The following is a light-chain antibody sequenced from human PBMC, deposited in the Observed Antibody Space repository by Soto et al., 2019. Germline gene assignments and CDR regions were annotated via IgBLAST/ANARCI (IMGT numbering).Light chain of an antibody. V-gene: IGLV2-14*02. CDR2: DVS. Sequence: SVLTQVASVPGSPGQSITISCTGTSSDVGTFNLVSWYQQHPGKAPKLMIYDVSNRPSGVSNRFSGSKSGNTASLTISGLQAEDEADYYCSSYTSSSTPYVFGTGTKVTVL. CDR3: SSYTSSSTPYV. CDR1: SSDVGTFNL. J-gene: IGLJ1*01.